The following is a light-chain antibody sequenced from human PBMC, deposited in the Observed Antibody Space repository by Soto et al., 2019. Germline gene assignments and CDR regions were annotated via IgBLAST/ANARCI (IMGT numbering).Light chain of an antibody. CDR2: ANS. CDR1: SSNIGAGYD. Sequence: QSVLTQPPSVSGAPGQTVTISCTGGSSNIGAGYDVHWYQQIPGTAPKLLIYANSNRPSGVPDRFSGSKSGTSASLAVTGLQAEDEADYYCQSYDSRLSGYVVFGGGTQLNVL. J-gene: IGLJ2*01. V-gene: IGLV1-40*01. CDR3: QSYDSRLSGYVV.